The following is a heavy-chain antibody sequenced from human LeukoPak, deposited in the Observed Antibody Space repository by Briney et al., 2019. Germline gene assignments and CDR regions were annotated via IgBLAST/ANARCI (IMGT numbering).Heavy chain of an antibody. D-gene: IGHD4-17*01. Sequence: SETLSLTCTVSGGSISSSSYYWGWIRQPPGKGLEWIGSIYYSGSTYYNPSLKSRVTISVDTSKNQFSLKLSSVTAEDTAVYYCAKETTKTPFRPGEATLTKGYFDYWGQGTLVTVSS. V-gene: IGHV4-39*07. CDR1: GGSISSSSYY. CDR2: IYYSGST. J-gene: IGHJ4*02. CDR3: AKETTKTPFRPGEATLTKGYFDY.